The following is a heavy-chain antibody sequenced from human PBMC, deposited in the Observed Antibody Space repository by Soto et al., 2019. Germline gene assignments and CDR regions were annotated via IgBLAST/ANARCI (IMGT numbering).Heavy chain of an antibody. J-gene: IGHJ4*02. D-gene: IGHD3-3*01. CDR1: GGSISSGGYY. CDR2: IYYSGST. Sequence: SETLSLTCAVSGGSISSGGYYWSWIRQHPGKGLEWIGYIYYSGSTYYNPSLKSRVTISVDTSKNQFSLKLSSVTAADTAVYYCARERVAERAYYFDYWGQGTLVTVSS. V-gene: IGHV4-31*11. CDR3: ARERVAERAYYFDY.